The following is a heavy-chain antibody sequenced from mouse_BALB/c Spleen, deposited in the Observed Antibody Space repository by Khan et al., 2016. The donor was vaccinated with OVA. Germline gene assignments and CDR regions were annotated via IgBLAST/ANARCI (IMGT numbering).Heavy chain of an antibody. J-gene: IGHJ3*01. CDR3: TRGGYGSPFAY. CDR1: GYTFTSYY. Sequence: QVQLKESGAELVKPGASVKLSCKASGYTFTSYYMYWVKQRPGQGLEWIGEINPSNGGTNVNEKFKSKATLTVDKSSSTAYMEVSSLTSEDSAVYYCTRGGYGSPFAYWSQGTLVTVSA. V-gene: IGHV1S81*02. CDR2: INPSNGGT. D-gene: IGHD1-1*01.